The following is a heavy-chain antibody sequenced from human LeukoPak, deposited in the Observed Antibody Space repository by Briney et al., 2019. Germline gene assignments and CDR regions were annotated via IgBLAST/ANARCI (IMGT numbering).Heavy chain of an antibody. V-gene: IGHV1-18*01. CDR2: ISAYNGNT. J-gene: IGHJ4*02. CDR1: GYTFTSYG. D-gene: IGHD6-19*01. CDR3: ARGPTPPYSGWGYYFDY. Sequence: ASVKVSRKASGYTFTSYGISWVRQAPGQGLEWMGWISAYNGNTNYAQKLQGRVTMTTDTSTSTAYMELRSLRSDDTAVYYCARGPTPPYSGWGYYFDYWGQGTLVTVSS.